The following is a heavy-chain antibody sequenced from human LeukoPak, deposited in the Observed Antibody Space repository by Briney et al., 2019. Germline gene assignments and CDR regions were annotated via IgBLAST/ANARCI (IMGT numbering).Heavy chain of an antibody. CDR2: IYYSGNT. CDR1: GVSISSSNSY. CDR3: ARVGSGYDTFDY. Sequence: SETLSLTCTVSGVSISSSNSYWGWIRQPSGKGLEWIGSIYYSGNTYYNASLKSQVSISIDTSKNQFSLQLNSVTPDDTAVYYCARVGSGYDTFDYWGQGTLVTVSS. V-gene: IGHV4-39*01. J-gene: IGHJ4*02. D-gene: IGHD5-12*01.